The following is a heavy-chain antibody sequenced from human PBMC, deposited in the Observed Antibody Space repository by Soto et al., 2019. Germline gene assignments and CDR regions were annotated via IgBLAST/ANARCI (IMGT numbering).Heavy chain of an antibody. V-gene: IGHV4-4*02. D-gene: IGHD2-2*03. CDR2: IYHSGST. CDR1: GGSISSSNR. CDR3: ARDPGYCSSTSCYPASYFDY. J-gene: IGHJ4*02. Sequence: PSETLSLTCAVSGGSISSSNRWSWVRQPPGKGLEWIGEIYHSGSTNYNPSLKSRVTISVDKSKNQFSLKLSSVTAADTAVYYCARDPGYCSSTSCYPASYFDYWGQGTLVTVSS.